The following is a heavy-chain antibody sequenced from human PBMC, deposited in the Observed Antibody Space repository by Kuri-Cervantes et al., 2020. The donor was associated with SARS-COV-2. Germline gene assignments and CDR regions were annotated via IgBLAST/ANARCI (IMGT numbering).Heavy chain of an antibody. V-gene: IGHV3-7*01. CDR1: GGSFSGYY. CDR3: ARARMAGPFDY. D-gene: IGHD5-24*01. CDR2: IKQDGSEK. J-gene: IGHJ4*02. Sequence: ETLSLTCAVHGGSFSGYYWSWVRQAPGKGLEWVANIKQDGSEKYYVDSVKGRFTISRDNAKNSLYLQMNSLRAEDTAVYYCARARMAGPFDYWGQGTLVTVSS.